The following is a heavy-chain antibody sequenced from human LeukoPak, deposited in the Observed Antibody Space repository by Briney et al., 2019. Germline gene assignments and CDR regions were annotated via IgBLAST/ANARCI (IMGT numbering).Heavy chain of an antibody. J-gene: IGHJ6*02. Sequence: SETLSLTCAVYGGSFSGYYWSWLRQPPGRGLEWIGEINHSGSTNYNPSLKSRVTISVDTSKNQFSLKLSSVTAADTAVYYCARPSYGYYYYCMDVWGQGTTVTVSS. CDR1: GGSFSGYY. D-gene: IGHD5-18*01. V-gene: IGHV4-34*01. CDR2: INHSGST. CDR3: ARPSYGYYYYCMDV.